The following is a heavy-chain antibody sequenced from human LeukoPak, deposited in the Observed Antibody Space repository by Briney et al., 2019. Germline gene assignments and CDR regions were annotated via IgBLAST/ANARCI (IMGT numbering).Heavy chain of an antibody. Sequence: PSETLSLTCTGSGGSISSYYWSWIRQPAGKGLEWIGRIYTSGTNNYNPSLKSRVAMSVDTAKNQFSLKLSSVTAADTAVYYCAREVVPAAFYYYYYMDVWGKGTTVTVSS. CDR1: GGSISSYY. D-gene: IGHD2-2*01. CDR2: IYTSGTN. J-gene: IGHJ6*03. V-gene: IGHV4-4*07. CDR3: AREVVPAAFYYYYYMDV.